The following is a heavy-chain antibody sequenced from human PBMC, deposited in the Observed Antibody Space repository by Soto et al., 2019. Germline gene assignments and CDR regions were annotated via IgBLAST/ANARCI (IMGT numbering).Heavy chain of an antibody. CDR3: ARQIFDIVVVPAANIHPNWFDP. J-gene: IGHJ5*02. Sequence: SETLSLTCTVSGGSISSSSYYWGWIRQPPGKGLEWIGSIYYSGSTYYNPSLKSRVTISVDTSKNQFSLKLSSVTAADTAVYYCARQIFDIVVVPAANIHPNWFDPWGQGTLVTVSS. D-gene: IGHD2-2*01. CDR1: GGSISSSSYY. CDR2: IYYSGST. V-gene: IGHV4-39*01.